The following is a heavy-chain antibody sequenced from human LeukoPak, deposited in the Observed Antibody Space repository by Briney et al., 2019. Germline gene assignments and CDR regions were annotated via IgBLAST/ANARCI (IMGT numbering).Heavy chain of an antibody. CDR1: GYTFTDYY. CDR2: INPNTGGR. CDR3: ARVAAEVVGVPGAIGFGWLRRDYYYMDV. J-gene: IGHJ6*03. V-gene: IGHV1-2*02. Sequence: ASVKVSCKASGYTFTDYYLNWVRQAPGQALEWMGWINPNTGGRNYAQKFQGRVTMTRDTSISTAYMELSSLRSEDTAVYYCARVAAEVVGVPGAIGFGWLRRDYYYMDVWGKGTTVTVSS. D-gene: IGHD2-2*02.